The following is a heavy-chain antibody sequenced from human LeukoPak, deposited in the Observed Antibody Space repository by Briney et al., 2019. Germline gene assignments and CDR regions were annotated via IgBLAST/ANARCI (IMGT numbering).Heavy chain of an antibody. CDR3: TRDARYFSY. CDR2: IRSKAYGGTT. D-gene: IGHD3-9*01. Sequence: GGSLRLSCTASGFTFGDYAMSWVRQAPGKGLEWVGFIRSKAYGGTTEYAASVKGRFTISRDDSKSIAYPQMNSLKTEDTAVYYCTRDARYFSYWGQGTLVAVSS. V-gene: IGHV3-49*04. J-gene: IGHJ4*02. CDR1: GFTFGDYA.